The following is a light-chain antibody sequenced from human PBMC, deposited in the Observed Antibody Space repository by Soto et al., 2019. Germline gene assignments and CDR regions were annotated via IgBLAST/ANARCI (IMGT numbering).Light chain of an antibody. Sequence: QFPATLFFSTRGRPPLSCQASQSLRSCLAWYQQKPGKAPRLLIYGASSRDSGIPARFSGSGSGTEFTLTISSLQSEDFAVYFCQQYNTWPQTFGQGTKVDIK. CDR2: GAS. CDR3: QQYNTWPQT. V-gene: IGKV3-15*01. J-gene: IGKJ1*01. CDR1: QSLRSC.